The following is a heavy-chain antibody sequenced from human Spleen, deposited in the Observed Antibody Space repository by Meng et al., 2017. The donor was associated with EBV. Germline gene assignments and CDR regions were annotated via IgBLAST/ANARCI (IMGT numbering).Heavy chain of an antibody. CDR1: GDSITYSNW. CDR2: IYHSGST. D-gene: IGHD5-24*01. CDR3: ARIDGYSNFDY. Sequence: QVQLQESGPGLVKPSGTLSLTCAVAGDSITYSNWWSWVRQPPGKWLEWIGEIYHSGSTNYNPSLKSRVTISVDKSKNQFSLKLTSVTAADTAVYYCARIDGYSNFDYWGQGTLVTVSS. J-gene: IGHJ4*02. V-gene: IGHV4-4*02.